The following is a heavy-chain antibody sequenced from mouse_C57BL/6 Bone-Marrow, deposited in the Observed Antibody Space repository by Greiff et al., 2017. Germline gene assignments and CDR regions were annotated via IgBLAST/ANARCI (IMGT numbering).Heavy chain of an antibody. CDR1: GYSFTDYN. J-gene: IGHJ1*03. Sequence: EVQLQQSGPELVKPGASVKISCKASGYSFTDYNMNWVKQSNGKSLEWIGVINPNYGTTSYNQKFKGKATLTVDQSSSADYMQLNSLTSEDSAVYYCARWGTTVVAPSRWYCDVWGTGTTVTVSS. CDR2: INPNYGTT. D-gene: IGHD1-1*01. V-gene: IGHV1-39*01. CDR3: ARWGTTVVAPSRWYCDV.